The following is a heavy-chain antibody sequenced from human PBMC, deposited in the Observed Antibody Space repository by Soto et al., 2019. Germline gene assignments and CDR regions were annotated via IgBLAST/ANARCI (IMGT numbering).Heavy chain of an antibody. Sequence: PGGSLRLSCAASGFTFSSYGMHWVRQAPGKGLEWVAVISYDGSNKYYADSVKGRFTISRDNSKNTLYLQMNSLRAEDTAVYYCANLAVTAAFDYWGQGTLVTVSS. CDR2: ISYDGSNK. J-gene: IGHJ4*02. CDR3: ANLAVTAAFDY. D-gene: IGHD2-21*02. V-gene: IGHV3-30*18. CDR1: GFTFSSYG.